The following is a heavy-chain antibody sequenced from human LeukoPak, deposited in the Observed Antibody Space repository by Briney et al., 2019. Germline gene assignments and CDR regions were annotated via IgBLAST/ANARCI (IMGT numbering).Heavy chain of an antibody. Sequence: GGSLRLSCAASGFTFSSYGMHWVRQAPGKGLEWVAVIWYDGSNKYYADSVKGRFTISRDNSKNTLYLQMNSLRAEDTAVYYCASFVDTAYIWGQGTLVTVSS. J-gene: IGHJ4*02. CDR2: IWYDGSNK. V-gene: IGHV3-33*01. CDR1: GFTFSSYG. D-gene: IGHD5-18*01. CDR3: ASFVDTAYI.